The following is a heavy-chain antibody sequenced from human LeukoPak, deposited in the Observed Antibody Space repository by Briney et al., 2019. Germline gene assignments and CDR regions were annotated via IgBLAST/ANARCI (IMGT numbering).Heavy chain of an antibody. J-gene: IGHJ4*02. CDR3: ARDADHDILTGYYGAQGPFDY. V-gene: IGHV3-7*01. CDR1: GFTFSSYW. Sequence: GGSLRLSCAASGFTFSSYWMSWVRQAPGKWLEWVANIMQDGSEKYYVDSVKGRFTISRDNAKNSLYLQMNSLRAEDTAVYYCARDADHDILTGYYGAQGPFDYWGQGTLVTVSS. D-gene: IGHD3-9*01. CDR2: IMQDGSEK.